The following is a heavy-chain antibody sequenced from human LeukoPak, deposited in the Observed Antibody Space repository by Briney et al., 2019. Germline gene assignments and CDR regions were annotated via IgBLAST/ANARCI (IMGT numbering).Heavy chain of an antibody. J-gene: IGHJ4*02. V-gene: IGHV1-2*02. D-gene: IGHD2-21*01. CDR1: GYTFTGAY. Sequence: ASVKVSCKASGYTFTGAYMHWVRQAPGQGLAWMGWIDPNSGGTQFAQKFQGRVTMTRDTSISTAYMELDRLRSDDTAVYYCARVLFNSGYDYWGQGTLVTVSS. CDR2: IDPNSGGT. CDR3: ARVLFNSGYDY.